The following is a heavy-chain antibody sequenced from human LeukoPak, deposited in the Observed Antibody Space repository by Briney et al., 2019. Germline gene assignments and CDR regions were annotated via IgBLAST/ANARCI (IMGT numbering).Heavy chain of an antibody. Sequence: GGSLRLSCAASGFTASSNYMSWVRQAPGKGLEWVSVLYSGGSIYYAESVKGRLTISRDNSRNTLYLQMNSLRAEDTAVYYCARGTYYDSSGYHFDYWGQGTLVTVSS. CDR1: GFTASSNY. D-gene: IGHD3-22*01. CDR2: LYSGGSI. CDR3: ARGTYYDSSGYHFDY. V-gene: IGHV3-53*01. J-gene: IGHJ4*02.